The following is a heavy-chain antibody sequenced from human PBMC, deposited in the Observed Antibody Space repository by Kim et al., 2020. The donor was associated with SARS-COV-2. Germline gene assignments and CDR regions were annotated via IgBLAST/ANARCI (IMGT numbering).Heavy chain of an antibody. CDR1: GFTFDDYA. Sequence: GGSLRLSCAASGFTFDDYAMHWVRQAPGKGLEWVSGISWNSGSIGYADSVKGRFTISRDNAKNSLYLQMNSLRAEDTALYYCAKDTYGYRGAFDIWGQGTMVTVSS. CDR2: ISWNSGSI. J-gene: IGHJ3*02. D-gene: IGHD5-18*01. V-gene: IGHV3-9*01. CDR3: AKDTYGYRGAFDI.